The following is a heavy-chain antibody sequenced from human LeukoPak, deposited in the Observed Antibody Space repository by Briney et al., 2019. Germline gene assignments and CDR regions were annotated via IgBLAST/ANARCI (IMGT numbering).Heavy chain of an antibody. J-gene: IGHJ3*02. Sequence: SETLSLTCAVSGGPISSGGYSWSWIRQPPGKGLEWIGYIYHSGSTYYNPSLKSRVTISVDRSKNQFSLKLSSVTAADTAVYYCARESRDDAFDIWGQGTMVTVSS. V-gene: IGHV4-30-2*01. CDR1: GGPISSGGYS. D-gene: IGHD5-24*01. CDR3: ARESRDDAFDI. CDR2: IYHSGST.